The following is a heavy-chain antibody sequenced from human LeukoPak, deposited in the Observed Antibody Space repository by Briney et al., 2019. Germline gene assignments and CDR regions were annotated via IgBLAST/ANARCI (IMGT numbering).Heavy chain of an antibody. V-gene: IGHV3-30*02. CDR1: GFTFSSYG. D-gene: IGHD6-6*01. Sequence: GGSLRLSCAASGFTFSSYGMHWVRQAPGKGLEWVAFIRYDGSNKYYADSVKGRFTISRDNSKNTLYLQMNSLRAEDTAVYYCAKVRAARTKGLFDYWGQGTLVTVSP. J-gene: IGHJ4*02. CDR2: IRYDGSNK. CDR3: AKVRAARTKGLFDY.